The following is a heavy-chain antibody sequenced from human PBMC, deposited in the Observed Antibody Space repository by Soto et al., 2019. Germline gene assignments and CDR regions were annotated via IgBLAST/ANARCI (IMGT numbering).Heavy chain of an antibody. CDR2: IYPGDSYT. CDR1: GYSFTSYW. V-gene: IGHV5-51*01. CDR3: ARHLSDTAMNYYYYYYYMDV. Sequence: PGESLKISCKGSGYSFTSYWIGWVRQMPGKGLEWMGIIYPGDSYTRYSPSFQGQVTISADKSISTAYLQWSSPKASDTAMYYCARHLSDTAMNYYYYYYYMDVWGKGTTVTVSS. J-gene: IGHJ6*03. D-gene: IGHD5-18*01.